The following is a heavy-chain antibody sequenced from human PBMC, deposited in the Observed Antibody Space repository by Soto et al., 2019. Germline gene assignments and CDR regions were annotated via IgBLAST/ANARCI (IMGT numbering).Heavy chain of an antibody. Sequence: QVHLVQSGAEVKKPGASVNVSCKTSGYTFTRNGISWVRQAPGQGLEWMGWISPNSGNIKYAQKLQGRVIMTTDTSTSTAYMALRSLRSDATAVYYCVKDRDSNRWPSRDVWGPGTTVTVSS. CDR1: GYTFTRNG. V-gene: IGHV1-18*01. D-gene: IGHD3-22*01. CDR3: VKDRDSNRWPSRDV. J-gene: IGHJ6*02. CDR2: ISPNSGNI.